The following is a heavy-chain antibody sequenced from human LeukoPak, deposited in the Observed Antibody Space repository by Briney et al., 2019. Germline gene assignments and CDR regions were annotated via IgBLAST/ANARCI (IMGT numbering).Heavy chain of an antibody. CDR3: AKAGSPFRTVTLYYYYYYMDV. CDR1: GFTFDDYG. V-gene: IGHV3-20*04. D-gene: IGHD3/OR15-3a*01. Sequence: GGSLRLSCAASGFTFDDYGMSWVRQAPGKGLEWVSGINWNGGSTGYADSVKGRFTISRDNSKNTLYLQMNSLRAEDTAVYYCAKAGSPFRTVTLYYYYYYMDVWGKGTTVTISS. CDR2: INWNGGST. J-gene: IGHJ6*03.